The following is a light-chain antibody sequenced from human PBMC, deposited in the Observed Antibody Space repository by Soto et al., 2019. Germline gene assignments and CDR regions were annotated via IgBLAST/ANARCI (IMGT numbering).Light chain of an antibody. V-gene: IGKV1-5*01. J-gene: IGKJ2*01. CDR3: QQYISYGT. Sequence: GDRVTITCRASQSLGSSLAWYQQKPGKGPKLLIYDASTLESGVPSRFSGSGFGTEFALTISSLQPEDFATCYCQQYISYGTFGQWTKLEIK. CDR1: QSLGSS. CDR2: DAS.